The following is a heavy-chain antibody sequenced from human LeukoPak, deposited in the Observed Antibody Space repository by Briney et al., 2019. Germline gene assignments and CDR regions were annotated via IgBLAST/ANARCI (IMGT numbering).Heavy chain of an antibody. V-gene: IGHV5-51*01. D-gene: IGHD2-21*02. CDR1: GYSFTSYW. J-gene: IGHJ4*02. CDR3: ARPTPYCGGDCYFDY. Sequence: GESLKISCQGSGYSFTSYWIGWVRQMPGKGLEWMGIIYPGDSDTRYSPSFQGQVTISADKSISTAYLQWSSLKASDTAMYYCARPTPYCGGDCYFDYWGRGTLVTVSS. CDR2: IYPGDSDT.